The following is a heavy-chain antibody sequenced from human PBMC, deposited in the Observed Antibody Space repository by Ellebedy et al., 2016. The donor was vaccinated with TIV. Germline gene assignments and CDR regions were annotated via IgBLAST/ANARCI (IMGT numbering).Heavy chain of an antibody. CDR2: IYSGGST. D-gene: IGHD3-3*02. V-gene: IGHV3-53*01. CDR3: ARDLSDAFDI. J-gene: IGHJ3*02. Sequence: GESLKISCAASGFTFSSYAMSWVRQAPGKGLEWVSVIYSGGSTYYADSVKGRFTISRDNSKNTLYLQMNSLRAEDTAVYYCARDLSDAFDIWGQGTMVTVSS. CDR1: GFTFSSYA.